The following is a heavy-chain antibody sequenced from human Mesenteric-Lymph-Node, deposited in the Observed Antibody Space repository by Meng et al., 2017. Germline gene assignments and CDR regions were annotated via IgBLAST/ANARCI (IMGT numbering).Heavy chain of an antibody. Sequence: GGSLRLSCAASGFTVSSNYMSWVRQAPGKGLEWVAVISYDGSNKYYADSVKGRFTISRDNSKNTLYLQMNSLRAEDTAVYYCARVTTVTTGAFDIWGQGTMVTVSS. V-gene: IGHV3-30*03. D-gene: IGHD4-17*01. CDR1: GFTVSSNY. CDR3: ARVTTVTTGAFDI. CDR2: ISYDGSNK. J-gene: IGHJ3*02.